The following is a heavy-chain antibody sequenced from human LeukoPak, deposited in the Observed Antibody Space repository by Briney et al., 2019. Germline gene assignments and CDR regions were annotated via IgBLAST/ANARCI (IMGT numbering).Heavy chain of an antibody. J-gene: IGHJ4*02. CDR2: IRSKAYGETA. V-gene: IGHV3-49*03. CDR3: TRDRGAYNLYDY. CDR1: GFTFGDYA. Sequence: HPGGSLRLSCTASGFTFGDYAMSWIRQAPGKGLEWVGFIRSKAYGETADYAASVKGRFTISRDESKAIAYLQMNSLKTEDTAVYHCTRDRGAYNLYDYWGQGTLVAVSS. D-gene: IGHD1-1*01.